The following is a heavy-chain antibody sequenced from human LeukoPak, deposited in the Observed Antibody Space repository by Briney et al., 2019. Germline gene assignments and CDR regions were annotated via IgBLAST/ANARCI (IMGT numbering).Heavy chain of an antibody. Sequence: PGGSLRLSCAASGFTFSSYSMNWVRQAPGKGLEWVSYISSSSSTIYYADSVKGRFTISRDNAKNSLYLQMNSLRAEDTAVYYCARAYSSSWYLYYGMDVWGQGTTVTVSS. D-gene: IGHD6-13*01. CDR2: ISSSSSTI. CDR1: GFTFSSYS. V-gene: IGHV3-48*04. J-gene: IGHJ6*02. CDR3: ARAYSSSWYLYYGMDV.